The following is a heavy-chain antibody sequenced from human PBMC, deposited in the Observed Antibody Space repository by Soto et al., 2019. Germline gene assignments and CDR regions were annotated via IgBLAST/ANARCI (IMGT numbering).Heavy chain of an antibody. CDR3: ARGVGYCSSTSCSLDGYYYYIDV. Sequence: SETLSLTCAVYGGSFSGYYWSWIRQPPGKGLEWIGEINHSGSTNYNPSLKSRVTISVDTSKNQFSLKLSSVTAADTAVYYCARGVGYCSSTSCSLDGYYYYIDVWGKGTTVTVSS. D-gene: IGHD2-2*01. CDR1: GGSFSGYY. J-gene: IGHJ6*03. V-gene: IGHV4-34*01. CDR2: INHSGST.